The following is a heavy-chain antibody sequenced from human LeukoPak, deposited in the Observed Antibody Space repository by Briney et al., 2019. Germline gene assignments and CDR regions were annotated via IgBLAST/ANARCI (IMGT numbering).Heavy chain of an antibody. J-gene: IGHJ4*02. Sequence: PSETLSLTCTVSGGSISSGSYYWSWIRQPAGKGLEWIGRIYTSGSTNYNPSLKSRVTISVDTSKNQFSLKLSSVTAADTAVYSCAGKESGGKGIDYWGQGTLVTVSS. CDR1: GGSISSGSYY. CDR2: IYTSGST. V-gene: IGHV4-61*02. D-gene: IGHD2-15*01. CDR3: AGKESGGKGIDY.